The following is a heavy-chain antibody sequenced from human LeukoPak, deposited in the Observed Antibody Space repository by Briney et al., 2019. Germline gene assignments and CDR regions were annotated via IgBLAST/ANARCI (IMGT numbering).Heavy chain of an antibody. Sequence: GGSLRLSCAASGFTFSNYWMHWVRQAPGKGLVWVSRIKSDGINTSYADSVKGRFTISRDNAKNTLNLQMNSLRAEDTAVYYCATEIDDYGDFYFDYWGQGTLVTVSS. V-gene: IGHV3-74*01. CDR2: IKSDGINT. CDR1: GFTFSNYW. D-gene: IGHD4-17*01. J-gene: IGHJ4*02. CDR3: ATEIDDYGDFYFDY.